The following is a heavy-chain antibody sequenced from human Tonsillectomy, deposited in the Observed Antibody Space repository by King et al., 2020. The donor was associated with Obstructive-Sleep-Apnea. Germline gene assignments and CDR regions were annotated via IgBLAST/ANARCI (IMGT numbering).Heavy chain of an antibody. D-gene: IGHD1-26*01. Sequence: VQLVESGGGVVQPGRSLRLSCAASGFTFSSYGMRWVRQAPGKGLEWVAVISYDGSNTYYADSVKGRFTISRDNSKNTLYLQMNSLRAEDTAVYYCAKDTPSYSGSYPGYWGQGTLVTVSS. CDR3: AKDTPSYSGSYPGY. CDR2: ISYDGSNT. V-gene: IGHV3-30*18. CDR1: GFTFSSYG. J-gene: IGHJ4*02.